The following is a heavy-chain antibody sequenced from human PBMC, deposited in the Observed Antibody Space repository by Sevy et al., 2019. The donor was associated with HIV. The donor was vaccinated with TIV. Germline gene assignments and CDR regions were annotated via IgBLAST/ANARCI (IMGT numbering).Heavy chain of an antibody. V-gene: IGHV3-48*03. D-gene: IGHD4-17*01. CDR1: GFSFSSYE. CDR3: ARDLPPSATTVAHFDC. CDR2: ISNSGTTI. J-gene: IGHJ4*02. Sequence: GGSLRLSCSASGFSFSSYEFNWVRQAPGKGLEWVSYISNSGTTISYSDSVKGRFTISRDNAKKLVYLQMNSLRAEDTAVYYCARDLPPSATTVAHFDCWGQGTLVTVSS.